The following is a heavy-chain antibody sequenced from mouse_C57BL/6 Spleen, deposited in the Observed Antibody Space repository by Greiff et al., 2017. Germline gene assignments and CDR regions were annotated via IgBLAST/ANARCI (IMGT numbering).Heavy chain of an antibody. CDR2: LYPGDGDT. Sequence: QVQLQQSGAELVKPGASVKISCKASGYAFSSYWMNWVKQRPGKGLEWIGQLYPGDGDTNYNGKFKGKATLTADKSSSTAYMQLSSLTSEDSAVYFCARWGTGTNYAMDYWGQGTSVTVSS. CDR1: GYAFSSYW. D-gene: IGHD4-1*01. J-gene: IGHJ4*01. CDR3: ARWGTGTNYAMDY. V-gene: IGHV1-80*01.